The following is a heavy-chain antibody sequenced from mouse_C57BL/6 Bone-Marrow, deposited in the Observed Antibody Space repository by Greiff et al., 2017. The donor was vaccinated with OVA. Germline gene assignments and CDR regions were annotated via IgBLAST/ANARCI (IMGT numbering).Heavy chain of an antibody. CDR1: GYTFTSYW. V-gene: IGHV1-72*01. D-gene: IGHD1-1*01. Sequence: VQLMESGAELVKPGASVKLSCKASGYTFTSYWMHWVKQRPGRGLEWIGRIDPNSGGTKYNEKFKSKATLTVDKPSSTAYMQLSSLTSEDSAVFYCSRARIYYNGSNWDFDVWGTGTTVTVSS. J-gene: IGHJ1*03. CDR3: SRARIYYNGSNWDFDV. CDR2: IDPNSGGT.